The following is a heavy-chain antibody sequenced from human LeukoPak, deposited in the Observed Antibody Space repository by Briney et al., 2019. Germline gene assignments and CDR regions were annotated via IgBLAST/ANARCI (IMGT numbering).Heavy chain of an antibody. V-gene: IGHV4-34*01. CDR1: CGSFSGYY. J-gene: IGHJ4*02. CDR3: ARGFMTASDY. D-gene: IGHD3-16*01. Sequence: SSETLSLTCAVYCGSFSGYYWTWIRQPPGKGLEWIGEINHSGSTNYNPSLKSRVTISVDTSKNQFSLKLSSVTAADTAVYYCARGFMTASDYWDQGTLVTVSS. CDR2: INHSGST.